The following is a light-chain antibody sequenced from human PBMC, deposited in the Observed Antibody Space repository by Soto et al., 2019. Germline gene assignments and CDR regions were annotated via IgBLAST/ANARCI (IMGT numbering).Light chain of an antibody. CDR3: SSLTSGSTLV. CDR1: SSDVGGYDY. J-gene: IGLJ1*01. Sequence: QSALTQPASVSGSPGQSITISCTGTSSDVGGYDYVSWYQQHPDKAPKLIVYEVTHRPSGVSNRFSGSKSGNTASLTISGLQAEDEADYYCSSLTSGSTLVFGTGTKLTVL. V-gene: IGLV2-14*01. CDR2: EVT.